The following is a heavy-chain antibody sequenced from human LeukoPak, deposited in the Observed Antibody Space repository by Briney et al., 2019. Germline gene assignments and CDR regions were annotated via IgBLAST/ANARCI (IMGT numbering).Heavy chain of an antibody. J-gene: IGHJ4*02. D-gene: IGHD4-17*01. CDR2: IIPIFGTA. CDR1: GGTFSSYA. CDR3: ARVLNDYGDQTSIHYFDY. V-gene: IGHV1-69*13. Sequence: SVKVSCKASGGTFSSYAISWVRQAPGQGLEWMGGIIPIFGTANYAQKFQGRVTITADESTSTAYMELSSLRSEDTAVYYCARVLNDYGDQTSIHYFDYWGQGIPVTVS.